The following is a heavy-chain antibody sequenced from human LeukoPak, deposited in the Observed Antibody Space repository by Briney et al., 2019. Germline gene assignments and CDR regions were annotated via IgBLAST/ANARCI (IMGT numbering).Heavy chain of an antibody. CDR2: ISESGGST. D-gene: IGHD6-13*01. Sequence: SCKASGGTFSSYAISWVRQAPGKGLEWVSGISESGGSTYYADSVKGRFTISRDNSKNTLFLQMNSLRAEDTAVYYCAKDHIRRDGYSDFDYWGQGTLVTVSS. V-gene: IGHV3-23*01. CDR3: AKDHIRRDGYSDFDY. CDR1: GGTFSSYA. J-gene: IGHJ4*02.